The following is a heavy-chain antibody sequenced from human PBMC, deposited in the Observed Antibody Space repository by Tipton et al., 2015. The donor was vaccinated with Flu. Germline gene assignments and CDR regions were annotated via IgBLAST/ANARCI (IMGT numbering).Heavy chain of an antibody. V-gene: IGHV4-59*01. D-gene: IGHD4-11*01. CDR2: IYYSGST. J-gene: IGHJ6*02. CDR1: GGSISSYY. CDR3: ASATTVSTSGMDV. Sequence: TLSLTCTVSGGSISSYYWSWLRQPPGKGLECIGYIYYSGSTNYNPSLKSRVTISVDTSKNQFSLQWNSVTAADTAEYYCASATTVSTSGMDVWGQGTTVTVSS.